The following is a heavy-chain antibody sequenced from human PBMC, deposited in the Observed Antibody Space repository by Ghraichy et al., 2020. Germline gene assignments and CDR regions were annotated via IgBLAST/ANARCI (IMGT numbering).Heavy chain of an antibody. CDR2: FYPGGST. J-gene: IGHJ4*01. D-gene: IGHD5-24*01. Sequence: GGSLRLSCAASGFSVIDNHMSWVRQTPGKGLEWVSVFYPGGSTYYTDSVRGRFTITTDTSTNTLYLQMTNLRAEDTAVYHCARGGRGVYNYYWGQGTLVTVSS. V-gene: IGHV3-53*01. CDR1: GFSVIDNH. CDR3: ARGGRGVYNYY.